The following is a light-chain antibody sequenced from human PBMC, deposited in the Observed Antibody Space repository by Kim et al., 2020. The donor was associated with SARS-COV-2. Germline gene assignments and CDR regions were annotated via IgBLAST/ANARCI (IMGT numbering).Light chain of an antibody. CDR2: DVT. CDR1: TTDVIGHNY. Sequence: QSALTQPASVSGSPGQSITISCSGITTDVIGHNYVSWYQQHPGKAPKLMIYDVTYRPSGVSSRFSGSKSGNTASLTISGLQAEDEADYYCSSCPSTGTEVFGTGTKVTVL. CDR3: SSCPSTGTEV. J-gene: IGLJ1*01. V-gene: IGLV2-14*03.